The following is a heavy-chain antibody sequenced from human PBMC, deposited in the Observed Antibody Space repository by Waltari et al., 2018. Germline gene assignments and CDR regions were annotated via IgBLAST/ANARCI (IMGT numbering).Heavy chain of an antibody. CDR1: GFTFSCCA. D-gene: IGHD1-1*01. CDR2: VNKGGDDT. V-gene: IGHV3-23*01. Sequence: EVQVLESGGGLVQPGGSLRLSCAASGFTFSCCAMSWVRQAPGKGLEWVSTVNKGGDDTYYADPVRGRFTISRDNSKNTLYLQVNSLRAEDTAIYYCAKLAGISAWYFDYWGQGTLVTVSS. J-gene: IGHJ4*02. CDR3: AKLAGISAWYFDY.